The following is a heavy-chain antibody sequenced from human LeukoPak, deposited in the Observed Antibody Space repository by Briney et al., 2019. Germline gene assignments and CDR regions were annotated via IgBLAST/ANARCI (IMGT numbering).Heavy chain of an antibody. Sequence: ASVKVSCKASGGTFSSYAISWVRQAPGQGLEWMGGIIPIFGTANYAQKFQGRVTITTDESTSTAYMELSSLRSEDTAVYYCASTYCTNGVCTYNWFDPWGQGTLVTVSS. CDR2: IIPIFGTA. V-gene: IGHV1-69*05. J-gene: IGHJ5*02. D-gene: IGHD2-8*01. CDR1: GGTFSSYA. CDR3: ASTYCTNGVCTYNWFDP.